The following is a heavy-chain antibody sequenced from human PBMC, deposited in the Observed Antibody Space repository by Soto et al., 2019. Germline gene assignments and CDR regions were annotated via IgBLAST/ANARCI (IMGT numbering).Heavy chain of an antibody. CDR3: ARVHYYYYGMDV. J-gene: IGHJ6*02. CDR2: ISSSSSYT. V-gene: IGHV3-11*05. Sequence: QVQLVESGGGLVKPGGSLRLSCAASGFTFSDYYMSWIRQAPGKGLEWVSYISSSSSYTNYADSVKGRFTISRDNAKNSLYLQMNSLRAEDTAVYYCARVHYYYYGMDVWGQGTTFTVSS. CDR1: GFTFSDYY.